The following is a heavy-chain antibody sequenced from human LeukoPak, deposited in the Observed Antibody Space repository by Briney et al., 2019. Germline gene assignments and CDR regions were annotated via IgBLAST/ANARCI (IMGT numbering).Heavy chain of an antibody. J-gene: IGHJ6*02. V-gene: IGHV3-7*03. D-gene: IGHD3-16*01. Sequence: GGSLRLSCAASGFTFSSYWMNWARQAPGKGLEWVASINHNGNVNYYVDSVKGRFTISRDNTKNSLYLQMSNLRAEDTAVYFCAKGGGLDVWGQGTTVTVSS. CDR2: INHNGNVN. CDR3: AKGGGLDV. CDR1: GFTFSSYW.